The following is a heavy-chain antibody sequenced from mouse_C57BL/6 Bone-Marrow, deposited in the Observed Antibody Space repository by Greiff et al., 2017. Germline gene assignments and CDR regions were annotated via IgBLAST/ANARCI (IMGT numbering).Heavy chain of an antibody. Sequence: VQLQESGAELARPGASVKLSCKASGYTFTSYGISWVKQRTGQGLEWIGEIYPRSGNTYYNEKFKGKATLTADKSSSTAYMELRSLTSEDSAVYFCARGDYYGSSYIAYWGQGTLVTVSA. J-gene: IGHJ3*01. D-gene: IGHD1-1*01. CDR2: IYPRSGNT. CDR3: ARGDYYGSSYIAY. CDR1: GYTFTSYG. V-gene: IGHV1-81*01.